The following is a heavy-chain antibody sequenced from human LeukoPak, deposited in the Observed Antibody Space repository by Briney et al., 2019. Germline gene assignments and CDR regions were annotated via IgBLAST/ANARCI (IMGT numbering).Heavy chain of an antibody. Sequence: GGSLRLSCAASGFTFSSYAMHWVRQAPGKGLEWVAVISYDGSNKYYADSVKGRFTIPRDNSKNTLYLQMNSLRAEDTAVYYCARFGRTRLYSSGWYYFDYWGQGTLVTVSS. J-gene: IGHJ4*02. CDR3: ARFGRTRLYSSGWYYFDY. D-gene: IGHD6-19*01. V-gene: IGHV3-30-3*01. CDR2: ISYDGSNK. CDR1: GFTFSSYA.